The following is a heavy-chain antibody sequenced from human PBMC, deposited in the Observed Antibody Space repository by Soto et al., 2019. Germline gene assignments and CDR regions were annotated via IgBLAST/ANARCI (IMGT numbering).Heavy chain of an antibody. CDR1: GGSFSGYY. D-gene: IGHD6-19*01. CDR3: ARSARSGYSSGWYLGYFDY. J-gene: IGHJ4*02. V-gene: IGHV4-34*01. CDR2: INHSGST. Sequence: SETLSLTCAVYGGSFSGYYWSWIRQPPGKGLEWIGEINHSGSTNYNPSLKSRVTISVDTSKNQFSLKLSSVTAADTAVYYCARSARSGYSSGWYLGYFDYWGQGTLVTVSS.